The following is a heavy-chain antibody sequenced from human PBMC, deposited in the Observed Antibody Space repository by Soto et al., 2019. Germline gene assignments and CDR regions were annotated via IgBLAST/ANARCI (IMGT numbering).Heavy chain of an antibody. D-gene: IGHD2-15*01. CDR1: GYTFSSNA. CDR3: ARDQYCSGTIGCMDV. CDR2: ISKDGNNK. V-gene: IGHV3-30-3*01. Sequence: QVQLVETGGGVVQPGRSLRLSCAASGYTFSSNAMHWVRQAPGTGLDWVAVISKDGNNKYHADSVKDRFTISRDNSNNMLYLQMNSMRAEDTAVYYCARDQYCSGTIGCMDVWGQGTTVTVSS. J-gene: IGHJ6*02.